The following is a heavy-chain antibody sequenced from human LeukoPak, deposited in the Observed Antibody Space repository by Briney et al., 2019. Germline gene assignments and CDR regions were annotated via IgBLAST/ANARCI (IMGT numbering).Heavy chain of an antibody. J-gene: IGHJ6*03. D-gene: IGHD3-9*01. Sequence: PSETLSLTCTVSGYSISSGYYWGWIRQPPGKGLEWIGYIYYSGSTNYNPSLKSRVTISVDTSKNQVSLRLSSVTAADTAVYYCARHYDILTGYYSYYYYYMDVWGKGTTVTISS. CDR1: GYSISSGYY. CDR3: ARHYDILTGYYSYYYYYMDV. V-gene: IGHV4-61*01. CDR2: IYYSGST.